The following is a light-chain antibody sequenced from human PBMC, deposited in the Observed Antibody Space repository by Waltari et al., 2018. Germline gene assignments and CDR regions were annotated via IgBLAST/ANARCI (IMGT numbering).Light chain of an antibody. J-gene: IGKJ2*01. V-gene: IGKV4-1*01. CDR1: QSLSYSPNNKNY. CDR3: QQYYSTPYT. Sequence: DIVMIQSPDSLAVSLGERATINCKSSQSLSYSPNNKNYLAWYHQRPGQPPKLLIYWTSTRESGVPDRFSGSGSGTDFTLTISSLQAEDVAVYYCQQYYSTPYTFGQGTKLEIK. CDR2: WTS.